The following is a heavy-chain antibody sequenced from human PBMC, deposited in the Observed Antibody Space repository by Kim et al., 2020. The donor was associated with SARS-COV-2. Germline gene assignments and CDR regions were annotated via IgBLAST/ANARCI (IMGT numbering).Heavy chain of an antibody. CDR2: IYTSGST. CDR1: GGSSSSGSYY. J-gene: IGHJ6*02. V-gene: IGHV4-61*02. Sequence: SETLSLTCTVSGGSSSSGSYYWSWIRQPAGKGLEWIGRIYTSGSTNYNPSLKSRVTISVDTSKNQFSLKLSSVTAADTAVYYCARAELEPYYYYYGMDVWGQGTTVTVSS. CDR3: ARAELEPYYYYYGMDV. D-gene: IGHD1-1*01.